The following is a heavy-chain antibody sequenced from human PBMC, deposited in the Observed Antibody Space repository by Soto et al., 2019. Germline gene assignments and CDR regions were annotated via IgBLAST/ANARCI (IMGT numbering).Heavy chain of an antibody. D-gene: IGHD2-2*01. CDR3: ARDERCSRTSCYFFYYYYGMDV. CDR2: INPNSGGT. CDR1: GYTFTGYY. V-gene: IGHV1-2*02. J-gene: IGHJ6*02. Sequence: ASVKVSCKASGYTFTGYYMHWVRQAPGQGLEWMGWINPNSGGTNYAQKFQGRVTMTRDTSISTAYMELSRLRSDDTAVYYCARDERCSRTSCYFFYYYYGMDVWGQGTTVTVSS.